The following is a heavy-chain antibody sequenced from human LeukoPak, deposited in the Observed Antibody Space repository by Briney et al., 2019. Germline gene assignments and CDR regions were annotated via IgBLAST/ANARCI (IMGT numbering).Heavy chain of an antibody. V-gene: IGHV4-59*01. Sequence: PSETLSLTCTVSGGSINSYYWSWIRQPPGKGLEWIGYIYYSGSTNYNPSLKSRVTISVDTSKNQFSLKLSSVTAADTAVYYCTTGNAFDIWGQGTMVTVSS. D-gene: IGHD4-17*01. J-gene: IGHJ3*02. CDR3: TTGNAFDI. CDR2: IYYSGST. CDR1: GGSINSYY.